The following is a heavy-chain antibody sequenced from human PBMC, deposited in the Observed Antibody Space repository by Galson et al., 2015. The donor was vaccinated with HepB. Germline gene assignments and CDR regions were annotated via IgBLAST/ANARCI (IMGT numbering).Heavy chain of an antibody. D-gene: IGHD3-22*01. CDR1: GFTFSSYS. J-gene: IGHJ4*02. V-gene: IGHV3-21*01. CDR3: ARKSPEYYYDSSGYGPFDY. CDR2: ISSSSSYI. Sequence: SLRLSCAASGFTFSSYSMNWVRQAPGKGLEWVSSISSSSSYIYYADSVKGRFTISRDNAKNSLYLQMNSLRAEDTAVYYCARKSPEYYYDSSGYGPFDYWGQGTLVTVSS.